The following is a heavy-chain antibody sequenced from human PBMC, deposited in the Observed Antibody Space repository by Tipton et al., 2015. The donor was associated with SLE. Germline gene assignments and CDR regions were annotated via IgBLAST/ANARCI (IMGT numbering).Heavy chain of an antibody. CDR2: VHNSGST. Sequence: TLSLTCSVSGVSISKGSYYWTWIRQPAGKGLEWIGQVHNSGSTNYNPSLKSRVTITVDTSQHQFSLKLNSLTAADTAVYFCARRAIYSRGAFDIWGQGTTVTVSS. J-gene: IGHJ3*02. CDR1: GVSISKGSYY. CDR3: ARRAIYSRGAFDI. V-gene: IGHV4-61*09. D-gene: IGHD6-13*01.